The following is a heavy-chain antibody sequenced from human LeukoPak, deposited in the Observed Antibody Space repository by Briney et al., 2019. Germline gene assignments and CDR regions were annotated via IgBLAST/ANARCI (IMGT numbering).Heavy chain of an antibody. J-gene: IGHJ4*02. Sequence: SVKVSCKASGYTFISYGITWVRQAPGQGLEWMGGIIPIFGTANYAQKFQGRVTITADESTSTAYMELSSLRSEDTAVYYCARLLAVAGTTIDYWGQGTLVTVSS. D-gene: IGHD6-19*01. V-gene: IGHV1-69*13. CDR1: GYTFISYG. CDR2: IIPIFGTA. CDR3: ARLLAVAGTTIDY.